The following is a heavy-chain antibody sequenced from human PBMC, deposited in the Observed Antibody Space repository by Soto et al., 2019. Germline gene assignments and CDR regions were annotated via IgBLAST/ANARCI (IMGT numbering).Heavy chain of an antibody. CDR3: ANYRPDRPGPLYFDY. V-gene: IGHV3-23*01. CDR2: ISGSGGSR. D-gene: IGHD3-16*02. CDR1: GFTFSSYA. J-gene: IGHJ4*02. Sequence: GYLSLSCAASGFTFSSYALSWVRQAPGKGLEWVSAISGSGGSRYYADSVKGRFTISSDNSKNTLYLQMNSLRAEDTAVYYCANYRPDRPGPLYFDYWGQGTLVTVSS.